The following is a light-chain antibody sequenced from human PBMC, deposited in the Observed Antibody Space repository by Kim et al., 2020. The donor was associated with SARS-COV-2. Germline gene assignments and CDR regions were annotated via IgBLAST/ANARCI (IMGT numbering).Light chain of an antibody. Sequence: SPGERATLSCRASKSVSNNLAWYQQKPGQAPRLLIYGASTRATGIPARFSGSGSGTEFTLTVSSLQSEDFAVYYCQQYNNWPPWTFGQGTKVDIK. V-gene: IGKV3-15*01. CDR2: GAS. J-gene: IGKJ1*01. CDR1: KSVSNN. CDR3: QQYNNWPPWT.